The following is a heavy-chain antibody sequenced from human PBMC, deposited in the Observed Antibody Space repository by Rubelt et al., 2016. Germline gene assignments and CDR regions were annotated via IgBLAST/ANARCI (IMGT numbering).Heavy chain of an antibody. CDR3: ARHVGSSGYYSY. CDR2: YSGST. J-gene: IGHJ4*02. D-gene: IGHD3-22*01. Sequence: YSGSTNYNPSLKSRVTISVDTSKNQFSLKLSSVTAADTAVYYCARHVGSSGYYSYWGQGTLVTVSS. V-gene: IGHV4-59*08.